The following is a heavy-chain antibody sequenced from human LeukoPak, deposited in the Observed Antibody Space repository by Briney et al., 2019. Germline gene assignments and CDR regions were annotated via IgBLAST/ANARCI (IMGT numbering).Heavy chain of an antibody. CDR2: IKQDGSEK. Sequence: RGSLRLSCAASGFIFSDYWMSWVRQAPGKGLEWVANIKQDGSEKYYVDSVKGRFTISRDNAKNSLYLQMNSLRAEDTAVYYCASFDWNYFDYWGQGTLVTVSS. CDR3: ASFDWNYFDY. CDR1: GFIFSDYW. J-gene: IGHJ4*02. D-gene: IGHD3-9*01. V-gene: IGHV3-7*01.